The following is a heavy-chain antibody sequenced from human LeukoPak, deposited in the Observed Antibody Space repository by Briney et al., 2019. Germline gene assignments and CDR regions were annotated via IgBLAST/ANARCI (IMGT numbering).Heavy chain of an antibody. Sequence: GGSLRLSCAASGFTFSSYSMNWVRRAPGKGLEWVSSISSSSSYIYYADSVKGRFTISRDNAKNSLYLQMNSLRAEDTAVYYCARMAQNPDDYGDYYFDYWGQGTLVTVSS. D-gene: IGHD4-17*01. CDR2: ISSSSSYI. V-gene: IGHV3-21*01. CDR1: GFTFSSYS. CDR3: ARMAQNPDDYGDYYFDY. J-gene: IGHJ4*02.